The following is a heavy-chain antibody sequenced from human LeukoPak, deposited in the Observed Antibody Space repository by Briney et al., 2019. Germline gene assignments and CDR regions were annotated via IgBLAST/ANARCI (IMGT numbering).Heavy chain of an antibody. CDR3: ARDRRADYGRNDDAFDI. V-gene: IGHV3-13*01. D-gene: IGHD4-17*01. CDR2: IGTGTDT. Sequence: GGSLRLSCAASGFTFYNYDMRWVRQAPGKGLEWVSHIGTGTDTHYSGSVRGRFTISRENAKNSLYLHMNSLRAGDTAIYYCARDRRADYGRNDDAFDIWGQGTMVTV. J-gene: IGHJ3*02. CDR1: GFTFYNYD.